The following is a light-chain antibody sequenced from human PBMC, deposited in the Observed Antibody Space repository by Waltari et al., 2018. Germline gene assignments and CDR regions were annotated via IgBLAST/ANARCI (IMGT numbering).Light chain of an antibody. CDR1: SSDVGGYNY. J-gene: IGLJ3*02. CDR2: EVS. CDR3: AAWDDSLTVR. Sequence: SVSGSPGQSITISCTGTSSDVGGYNYVSWYQHHPGKAPKLMIYEVSNRPSGVSNRFSGSKSGNTASLTISGLQAEDEADYYCAAWDDSLTVRFGGGTKLTVL. V-gene: IGLV2-14*01.